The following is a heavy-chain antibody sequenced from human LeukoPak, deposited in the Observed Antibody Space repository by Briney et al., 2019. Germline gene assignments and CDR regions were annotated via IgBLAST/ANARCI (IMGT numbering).Heavy chain of an antibody. CDR3: ARDRSYYYGMDV. CDR2: IYGGGST. CDR1: GFTFSSYA. Sequence: GGSLRLSCAASGFTFSSYAMSWVRQAPGKGLEWVSVIYGGGSTYYADSVKGRFTISRDNSKNTLYLQMNSLRAEDTAVYYCARDRSYYYGMDVWGQGTTVTVSS. V-gene: IGHV3-66*01. J-gene: IGHJ6*02.